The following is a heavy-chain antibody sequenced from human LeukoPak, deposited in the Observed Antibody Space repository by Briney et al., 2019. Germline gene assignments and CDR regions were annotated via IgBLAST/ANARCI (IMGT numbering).Heavy chain of an antibody. J-gene: IGHJ4*02. V-gene: IGHV4-39*07. D-gene: IGHD6-13*01. CDR3: AREHTNNIAAAGFFDY. CDR1: GGSISSSNYY. Sequence: SETLSLTCTVSGGSISSSNYYWGWIRQPPGKGLEWIGSIYYSGSTYYNPSLKSPVTISLDTSKNQFSLKLSSVTAADTAVYYCAREHTNNIAAAGFFDYWGQGTLVTVSS. CDR2: IYYSGST.